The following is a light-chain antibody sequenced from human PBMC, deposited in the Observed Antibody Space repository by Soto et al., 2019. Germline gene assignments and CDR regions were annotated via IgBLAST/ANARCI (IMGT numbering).Light chain of an antibody. CDR2: GAS. CDR3: QQYGSSPPIT. Sequence: EIVMTQSPATLSVSPGERTTLSCRASQNVNNNLAWYQQRPGQAPRLLIYGASIRATGIPDRFSGGGSGTDFTLTISRLEPEDFAVYYCQQYGSSPPITFGQGTRLEIK. CDR1: QNVNNN. V-gene: IGKV3-20*01. J-gene: IGKJ5*01.